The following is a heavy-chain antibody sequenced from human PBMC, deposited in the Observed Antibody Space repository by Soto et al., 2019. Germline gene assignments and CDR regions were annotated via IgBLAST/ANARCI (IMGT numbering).Heavy chain of an antibody. CDR2: IYTSGST. D-gene: IGHD5-18*01. V-gene: IGHV4-4*07. Sequence: PSETLSLTCTVSGGSLSSYYWSWIRQPAGKGLEWIGRIYTSGSTDYNPSLKSRVTMSVDTSKNQFSLKVGSVTAADTAVYYCARDTQRGYTYVFDYWGQGTLVTVSS. CDR3: ARDTQRGYTYVFDY. CDR1: GGSLSSYY. J-gene: IGHJ4*02.